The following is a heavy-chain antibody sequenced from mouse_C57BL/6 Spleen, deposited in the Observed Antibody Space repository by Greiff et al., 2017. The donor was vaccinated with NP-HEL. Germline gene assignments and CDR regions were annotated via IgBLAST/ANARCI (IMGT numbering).Heavy chain of an antibody. D-gene: IGHD1-1*01. V-gene: IGHV1-81*01. J-gene: IGHJ2*01. Sequence: VMLVESGAELARPGASVKLSCKASGYTFTSYGISWVKQRTGQGLEWIGEIYPRSGNTYYNEKFKGKATLTADKSSSTAYMELRSLTSEDSAVYFCANYYGSSYVSYFDYWGQGTTLTVSS. CDR1: GYTFTSYG. CDR2: IYPRSGNT. CDR3: ANYYGSSYVSYFDY.